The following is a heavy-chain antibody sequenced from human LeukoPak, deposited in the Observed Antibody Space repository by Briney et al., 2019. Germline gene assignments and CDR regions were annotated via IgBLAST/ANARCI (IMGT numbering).Heavy chain of an antibody. Sequence: AETLSLTCTVSGASVSSHYWSWIRQPPGRGLEWIGYVSDSGGTNYNPSLKSRVTISLNTSKNQFTLKLSSVTAADTAVYYGARQIVVVPAAKRQDNWFDPWGQGTLVTVSS. CDR1: GASVSSHY. D-gene: IGHD2-2*01. V-gene: IGHV4-59*02. CDR3: ARQIVVVPAAKRQDNWFDP. CDR2: VSDSGGT. J-gene: IGHJ5*02.